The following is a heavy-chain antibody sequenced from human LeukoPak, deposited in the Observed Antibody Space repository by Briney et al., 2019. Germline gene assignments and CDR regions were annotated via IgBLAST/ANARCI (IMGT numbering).Heavy chain of an antibody. J-gene: IGHJ4*02. Sequence: GGSLRLSCAASGFTFSSYAMSWVRQAPGKGLEWVTAISVSAGSTYYADSVKGRFTISRDNSKNTLYVQMNSPRVEDTAVYYCAKDEGMAVAGTFDYWGQGILVTVSS. CDR2: ISVSAGST. V-gene: IGHV3-23*01. CDR1: GFTFSSYA. D-gene: IGHD6-19*01. CDR3: AKDEGMAVAGTFDY.